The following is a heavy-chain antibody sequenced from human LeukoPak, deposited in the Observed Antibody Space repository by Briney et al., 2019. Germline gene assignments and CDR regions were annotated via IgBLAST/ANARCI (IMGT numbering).Heavy chain of an antibody. CDR2: IKQDGSEK. CDR3: AREAPTESDWYFDL. J-gene: IGHJ2*01. V-gene: IGHV3-7*01. D-gene: IGHD4-17*01. Sequence: PGGCLRLSCAASGFTFSRYWMSWVRQAPGKGLEWVANIKQDGSEKYYVGSVKGRFTISIDNAKNSLFLQMNSLRGDDTALYYCAREAPTESDWYFDLWGRGTLVTVSS. CDR1: GFTFSRYW.